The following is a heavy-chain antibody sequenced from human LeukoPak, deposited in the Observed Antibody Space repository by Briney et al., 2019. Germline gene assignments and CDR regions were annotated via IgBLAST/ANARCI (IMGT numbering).Heavy chain of an antibody. CDR3: AREGIRSPALNY. CDR1: GFTFSSYS. V-gene: IGHV3-21*01. Sequence: GGSLRLSCAASGFTFSSYSMKWVRQAPGKGLEGVSSISNSSSYIYYADSVKGRFTISRDNAKNSLYLQMNSLRAEDTAVYYCAREGIRSPALNYWGQGTLVTVSS. CDR2: ISNSSSYI. J-gene: IGHJ4*02. D-gene: IGHD2-2*01.